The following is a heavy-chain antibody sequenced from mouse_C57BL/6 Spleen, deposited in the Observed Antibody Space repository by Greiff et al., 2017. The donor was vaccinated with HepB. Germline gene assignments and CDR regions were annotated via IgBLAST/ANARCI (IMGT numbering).Heavy chain of an antibody. CDR1: GYTFTSYT. Sequence: VQLQQSGAELARPGASVKMSCKASGYTFTSYTMHWVKQRPGQGLEWIGYINPSSGYTKYNQKFKDKATLTADKSSSTAYMQLSSLTSEDSAVYYCAREIYYDYDGFAYWGQGTLVTVSA. CDR3: AREIYYDYDGFAY. V-gene: IGHV1-4*01. D-gene: IGHD2-4*01. J-gene: IGHJ3*01. CDR2: INPSSGYT.